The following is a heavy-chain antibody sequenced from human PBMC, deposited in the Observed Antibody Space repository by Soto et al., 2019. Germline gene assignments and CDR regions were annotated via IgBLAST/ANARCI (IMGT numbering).Heavy chain of an antibody. CDR2: INAGNGNT. Sequence: AXVKVSCKASGYTFTSYAMHWVRQAPGQRLEWMGWINAGNGNTKYSQKFQGRVTITRDTSASTAYMELSSLRSEDTAVYYCARDVPSVDTAMVQYNWFHPWGQGPLVTVSS. V-gene: IGHV1-3*01. CDR1: GYTFTSYA. D-gene: IGHD5-18*01. CDR3: ARDVPSVDTAMVQYNWFHP. J-gene: IGHJ5*02.